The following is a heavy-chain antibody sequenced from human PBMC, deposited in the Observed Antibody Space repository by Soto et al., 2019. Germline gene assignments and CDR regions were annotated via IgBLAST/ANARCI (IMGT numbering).Heavy chain of an antibody. CDR3: ASPYYDSSGYYYY. CDR2: IYYSGST. CDR1: GGSISSSSYY. D-gene: IGHD3-22*01. Sequence: PSETLSLTCTVSGGSISSSSYYWGWIRRPPGKGLEWIGSIYYSGSTYYNPSLKSRVTISVDTSKNQFSLKLSSVTAADTAVYYCASPYYDSSGYYYYWGQGTLVTVSS. V-gene: IGHV4-39*01. J-gene: IGHJ4*02.